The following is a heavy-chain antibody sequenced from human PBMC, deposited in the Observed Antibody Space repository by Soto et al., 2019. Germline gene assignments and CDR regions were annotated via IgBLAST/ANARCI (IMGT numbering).Heavy chain of an antibody. J-gene: IGHJ4*02. V-gene: IGHV3-30-3*01. CDR2: ISYDGSNK. D-gene: IGHD3-9*01. CDR3: ARDHNYDILTGYYNY. CDR1: GFTFSSYA. Sequence: QVQLVESGGGVVQPGRSLRLSCGASGFTFSSYAMHWVRQAPGKGLEWVAVISYDGSNKYYADSVKGRFTISRDNSKNTLYLQMNSLRAEDTAVYYCARDHNYDILTGYYNYWGQGTLVTVSS.